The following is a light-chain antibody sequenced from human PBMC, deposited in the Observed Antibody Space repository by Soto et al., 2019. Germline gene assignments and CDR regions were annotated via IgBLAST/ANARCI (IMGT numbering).Light chain of an antibody. J-gene: IGKJ5*01. CDR3: QQYDNSPIT. CDR1: QSISSSF. CDR2: GAS. Sequence: DIVLTQSPGILSLSPGSIASLSCGASQSISSSFLAWYQQKPGQAPRLLIYGASSRATGIPDRFSGTGSETDFTLTISRLEHEDFAVYYCQQYDNSPITFGQGTRLENK. V-gene: IGKV3-20*01.